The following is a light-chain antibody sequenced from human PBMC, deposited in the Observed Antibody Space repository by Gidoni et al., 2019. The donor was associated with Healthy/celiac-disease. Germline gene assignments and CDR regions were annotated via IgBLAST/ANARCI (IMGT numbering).Light chain of an antibody. V-gene: IGKV1-39*01. CDR2: AAS. CDR1: QSISSY. Sequence: DIQMTQSPSSLSASVVDRVTITCRASQSISSYLNWYQQKPGKAPKLLIYAASSLQSGVPSRFSGCRSGTDFTLTISSLQPGDFAAYYCQQSYSTPRTFGQGTKVEIK. J-gene: IGKJ1*01. CDR3: QQSYSTPRT.